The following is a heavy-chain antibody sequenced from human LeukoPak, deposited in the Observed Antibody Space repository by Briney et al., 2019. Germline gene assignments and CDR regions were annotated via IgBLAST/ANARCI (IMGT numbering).Heavy chain of an antibody. D-gene: IGHD3-10*01. CDR2: VTGSVRST. V-gene: IGHV3-23*01. CDR1: GFTFSNHV. Sequence: GGSLRLSCAASGFTFSNHVMSWVRQAPGKGLEWVSAVTGSVRSTYYADSVKGRFTTLRDNDTNTLYLQMSSLRVQDTAVYYCAKALLYYYGSGSYYLYWGQGTLVTVSS. J-gene: IGHJ4*02. CDR3: AKALLYYYGSGSYYLY.